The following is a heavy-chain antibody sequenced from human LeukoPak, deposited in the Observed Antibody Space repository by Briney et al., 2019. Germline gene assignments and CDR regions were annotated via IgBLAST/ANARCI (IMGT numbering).Heavy chain of an antibody. V-gene: IGHV3-7*01. CDR3: ATGGGSGFGY. D-gene: IGHD6-19*01. Sequence: GGSLRLSCTASGFTFHSFWMSWVRQAPGRGLEWLALIKYDGSEKYYVDSVKGRFTISRDNARNSLFLQMSSLRAEDTAVYYCATGGGSGFGYWGQETLVAVSS. CDR2: IKYDGSEK. J-gene: IGHJ4*02. CDR1: GFTFHSFW.